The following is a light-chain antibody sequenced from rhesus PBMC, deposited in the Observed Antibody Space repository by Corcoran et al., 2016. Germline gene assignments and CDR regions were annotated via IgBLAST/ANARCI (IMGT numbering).Light chain of an antibody. CDR3: QQYSSSPLYS. CDR2: KAS. Sequence: DIQMTQSPSSLSASVGDTVTITCRASQSISSWLAWYQQKPGKAPKLLIYKASSLQSGVPSRVSGSGSGTDFTLTISSLQSEDFATYYCQQYSSSPLYSFGQGTKVEIK. CDR1: QSISSW. V-gene: IGKV1-22*01. J-gene: IGKJ2*01.